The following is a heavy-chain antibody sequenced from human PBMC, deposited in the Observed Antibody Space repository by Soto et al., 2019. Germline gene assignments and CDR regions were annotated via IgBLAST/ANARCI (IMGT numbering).Heavy chain of an antibody. CDR3: AGVNYDSWDSYYYMDV. CDR1: GGSISSGCYY. V-gene: IGHV4-31*03. J-gene: IGHJ6*03. CDR2: IYYSGST. Sequence: SETLSLTCTVSGGSISSGCYYWSWIRQHPGKGLEWIGYIYYSGSTYYNPSLKSRVAISVDTSKNQFSLKLSSVTAADTAVYYCAGVNYDSWDSYYYMDVWGKGTTVTVS. D-gene: IGHD3-3*01.